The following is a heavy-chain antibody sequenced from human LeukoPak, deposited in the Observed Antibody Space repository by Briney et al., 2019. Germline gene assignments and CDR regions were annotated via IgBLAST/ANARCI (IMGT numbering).Heavy chain of an antibody. J-gene: IGHJ3*02. V-gene: IGHV3-13*01. D-gene: IGHD1-26*01. Sequence: PGGSLRLSCAASGFTFSNYDMHWVRQATGKGLEWVSAIGTAGDTYYPGSVKGRFTISRENAKNSLYLQMNSLRAGDTAVYYCTRRGASTGAFDIWGQGTMVTVSS. CDR2: IGTAGDT. CDR3: TRRGASTGAFDI. CDR1: GFTFSNYD.